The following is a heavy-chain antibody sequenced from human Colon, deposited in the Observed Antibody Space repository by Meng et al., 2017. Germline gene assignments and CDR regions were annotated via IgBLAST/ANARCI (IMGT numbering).Heavy chain of an antibody. CDR1: GGSLSSRTYH. J-gene: IGHJ4*01. CDR2: INYSGTT. V-gene: IGHV4-39*01. D-gene: IGHD3-10*01. Sequence: QLQLQESGPGLVKPSEILSLTCSVSGGSLSSRTYHWGWIRQPPGKGLEWIGSINYSGTTYYHSSLKSRVTISVDTSKMQFSLRLTSATAADTAVYYCARRAVRGDIDYWGHGTLVTVSS. CDR3: ARRAVRGDIDY.